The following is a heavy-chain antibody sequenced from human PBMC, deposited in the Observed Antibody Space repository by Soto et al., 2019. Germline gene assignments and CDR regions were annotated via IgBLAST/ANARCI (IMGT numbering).Heavy chain of an antibody. CDR1: GFTFSSYA. D-gene: IGHD6-13*01. J-gene: IGHJ4*02. Sequence: EVQPLESGGGLVQPGGSLRLSCAASGFTFSSYAMSWVRQAPGKGLEWVSAISGSGGSTYYADSVKGRFTISRDNSKNTLYLQMNSLRAEDTAVYYCAKNWAAAGTGDLDYWGQGTLVTVSS. V-gene: IGHV3-23*01. CDR2: ISGSGGST. CDR3: AKNWAAAGTGDLDY.